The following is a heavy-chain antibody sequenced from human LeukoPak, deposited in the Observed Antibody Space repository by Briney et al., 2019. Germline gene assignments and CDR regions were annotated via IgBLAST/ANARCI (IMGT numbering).Heavy chain of an antibody. Sequence: SETLSLTCTVSGGSISSSSYYWGWIRQPPGKGLEWIGSIYYSGSTYYNPSLKSRVTISVDTSKNQFSLKLSSVTAADTAVYYCAIIAAAGTRNYGMDVWGQGTTVTVSS. V-gene: IGHV4-39*07. D-gene: IGHD6-13*01. J-gene: IGHJ6*02. CDR1: GGSISSSSYY. CDR2: IYYSGST. CDR3: AIIAAAGTRNYGMDV.